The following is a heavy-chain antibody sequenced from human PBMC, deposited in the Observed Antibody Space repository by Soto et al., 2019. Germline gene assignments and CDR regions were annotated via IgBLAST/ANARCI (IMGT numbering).Heavy chain of an antibody. Sequence: PSETLSLTCAVYGGSFSGYYWSWIRQPPGKGLEWIGEINHSGSTNYNPSLKSRVTISVDTSKNQFSLKLSSVTAADTAVYYCAREGVAGDYYDSSGYGVGAFDIWGQGTMVTVSS. D-gene: IGHD3-22*01. CDR3: AREGVAGDYYDSSGYGVGAFDI. CDR2: INHSGST. J-gene: IGHJ3*02. V-gene: IGHV4-34*01. CDR1: GGSFSGYY.